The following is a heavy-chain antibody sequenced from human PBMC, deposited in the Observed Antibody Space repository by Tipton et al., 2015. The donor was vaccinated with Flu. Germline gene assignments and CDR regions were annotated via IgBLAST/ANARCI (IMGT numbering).Heavy chain of an antibody. D-gene: IGHD6-19*01. CDR2: IYYSGST. CDR1: GGSISSYY. Sequence: TLSLTCTVSGGSISSYYWSWIRQPPGKGLEWIGYIYYSGSTNYNPSLKSRVTISVDTSKNQFSLKLSSVTAADTAVYYCARDRVAGAPGGFDPWGQGTLVTVSS. V-gene: IGHV4-59*01. CDR3: ARDRVAGAPGGFDP. J-gene: IGHJ5*02.